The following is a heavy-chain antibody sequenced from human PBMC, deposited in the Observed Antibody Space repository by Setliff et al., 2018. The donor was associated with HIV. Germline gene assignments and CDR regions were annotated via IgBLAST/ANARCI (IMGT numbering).Heavy chain of an antibody. CDR3: AVDRHAFDI. D-gene: IGHD5-12*01. Sequence: ASVKVSCKASGGTFSSYAISWVRQAPGQGLEWMGWINTETGNPMYAQGFTGRFVFSLDPSVNTAYLQINSLTPDDGGVYYCAVDRHAFDIWGQGTVVTVSS. V-gene: IGHV7-4-1*02. CDR1: GGTFSSYA. CDR2: INTETGNP. J-gene: IGHJ3*02.